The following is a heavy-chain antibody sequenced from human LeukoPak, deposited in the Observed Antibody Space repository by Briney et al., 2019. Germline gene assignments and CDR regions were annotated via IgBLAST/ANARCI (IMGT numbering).Heavy chain of an antibody. V-gene: IGHV5-51*01. CDR3: ARGDIVVIPAAAYNWFDP. CDR1: GYSFASYW. J-gene: IGHJ5*02. CDR2: IYPGDSDT. D-gene: IGHD2-2*01. Sequence: GESLKISCKGSGYSFASYWIGWVRQMPGKGLEWMGIIYPGDSDTRYSPSFQGQVTISADKSINTAYLQWSSRKASDTAMYYCARGDIVVIPAAAYNWFDPWGQGTLVTVSS.